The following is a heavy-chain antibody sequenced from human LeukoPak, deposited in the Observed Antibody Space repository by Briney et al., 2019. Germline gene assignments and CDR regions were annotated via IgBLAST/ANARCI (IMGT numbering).Heavy chain of an antibody. CDR3: AKKYNTGLDP. CDR2: ISSISSTM. CDR1: KFTFSDYY. D-gene: IGHD1-14*01. J-gene: IGHJ5*02. V-gene: IGHV3-11*01. Sequence: GGSLRLSCAASKFTFSDYYMSWIRQAPGKGLEWVSYISSISSTMYYADSVKGRFTISRDNSKNTLYLQMNSLRAEDTAVYYCAKKYNTGLDPWGQGTLVTVSS.